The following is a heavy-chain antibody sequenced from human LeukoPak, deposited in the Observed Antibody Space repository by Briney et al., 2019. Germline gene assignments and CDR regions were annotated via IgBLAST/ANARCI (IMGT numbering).Heavy chain of an antibody. D-gene: IGHD6-6*01. CDR1: GFTFSIYW. CDR2: IKQDGSTK. V-gene: IGHV3-7*03. Sequence: PGGSLRLSCAASGFTFSIYWMSWVRQAPGKGLEWVANIKQDGSTKYYLDSVKGRLTVSRDNAKNSVFLQINSLRAEDTAIYYCARIGYSSSSFDYWGQGTLVTVSS. J-gene: IGHJ4*02. CDR3: ARIGYSSSSFDY.